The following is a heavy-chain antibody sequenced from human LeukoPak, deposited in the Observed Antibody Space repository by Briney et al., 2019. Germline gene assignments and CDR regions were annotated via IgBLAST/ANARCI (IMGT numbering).Heavy chain of an antibody. V-gene: IGHV3-23*01. J-gene: IGHJ4*02. CDR3: AKDGGTVTSYYFDS. D-gene: IGHD4-11*01. CDR1: GFTFSAYA. Sequence: GGSLRLSCAASGFTFSAYAVSWVRQAPGKGLEWVSGISAWGDNTYSADSVRGRFTISRDNSKNTLYLQMNSLRVEDTAVYYCAKDGGTVTSYYFDSWGLGTLVTVSS. CDR2: ISAWGDNT.